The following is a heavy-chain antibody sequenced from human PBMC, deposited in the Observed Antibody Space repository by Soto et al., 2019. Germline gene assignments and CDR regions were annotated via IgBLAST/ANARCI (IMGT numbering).Heavy chain of an antibody. D-gene: IGHD7-27*01. Sequence: ASVKVSCKASGYIFIGFHIHWVRQAPGQGLEWMGWIIPRTGDTNYAPKFQGRVTMTRDTSTSTAYMELSRLGSDDTAVYYCARETTGGYYGMAVWGQGTTVTVSS. CDR1: GYIFIGFH. CDR2: IIPRTGDT. CDR3: ARETTGGYYGMAV. J-gene: IGHJ6*02. V-gene: IGHV1-2*02.